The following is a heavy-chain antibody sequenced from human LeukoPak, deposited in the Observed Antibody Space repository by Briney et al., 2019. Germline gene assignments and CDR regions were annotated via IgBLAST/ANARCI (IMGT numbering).Heavy chain of an antibody. J-gene: IGHJ4*02. D-gene: IGHD3-16*01. CDR3: AWGGLLQPVDY. V-gene: IGHV1-2*02. CDR2: INPNNGAT. CDR1: GYTFIGNC. Sequence: ASVKVSCKASGYTFIGNCLDCVRQTPGQGLEWMGWINPNNGATNSAQKFQDSVAFTRDLSINTAFMKLSNLTSDDTAMYFCAWGGLLQPVDYWGRGNLVTVSS.